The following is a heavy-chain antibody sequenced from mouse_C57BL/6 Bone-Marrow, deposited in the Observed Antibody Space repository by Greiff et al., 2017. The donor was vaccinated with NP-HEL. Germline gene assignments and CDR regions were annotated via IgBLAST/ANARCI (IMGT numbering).Heavy chain of an antibody. V-gene: IGHV1-26*01. J-gene: IGHJ1*03. D-gene: IGHD2-5*01. Sequence: VQLQQSGPELVKPGASVKISCKASGYTFTDYYMNWVKQSHGKSLEWIGDINPNNGGTSYNQKFKGKATLTVDKSSSTAYMELPSLTSEDSAVYYCARPPPYSNYEYFDVWGTGTTVTVSS. CDR2: INPNNGGT. CDR1: GYTFTDYY. CDR3: ARPPPYSNYEYFDV.